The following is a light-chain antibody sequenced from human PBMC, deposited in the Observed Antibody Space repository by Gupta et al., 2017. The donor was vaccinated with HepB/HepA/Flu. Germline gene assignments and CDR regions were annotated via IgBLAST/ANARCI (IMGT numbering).Light chain of an antibody. J-gene: IGLJ2*01. CDR2: EVS. CDR1: NNDIGSYNL. Sequence: QSALTQPASMSGPPGPSITISCIGTNNDIGSYNLVSWYQQHPGKAPKLIIYEVSKRPSGVSNRFSGSKSGNSASLIISGLQAEDEADYYCHSYAVGAIVVFGGGTKLTVL. V-gene: IGLV2-23*02. CDR3: HSYAVGAIVV.